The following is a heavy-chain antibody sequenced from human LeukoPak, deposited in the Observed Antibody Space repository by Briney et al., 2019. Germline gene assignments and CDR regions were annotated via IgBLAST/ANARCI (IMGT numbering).Heavy chain of an antibody. CDR3: AKDYGYCSGGSCYTAFDY. D-gene: IGHD2-15*01. CDR1: GFTFSSYA. V-gene: IGHV3-23*01. J-gene: IGHJ4*02. Sequence: TGGSLSLSCAASGFTFSSYAMSWVRQAPGKGLEWVSAISGSGGSTYYADSVKGRFTISRDNSKNTLYLQMNSLRAEDTAVYYCAKDYGYCSGGSCYTAFDYWGQGTLVTVSS. CDR2: ISGSGGST.